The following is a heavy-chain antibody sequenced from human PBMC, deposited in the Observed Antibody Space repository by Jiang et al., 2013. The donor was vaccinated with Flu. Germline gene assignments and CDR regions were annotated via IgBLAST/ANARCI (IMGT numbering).Heavy chain of an antibody. CDR3: ARDRVGVVVPAAKLSYGMDV. CDR1: GFTFSSYG. Sequence: VQLLESGGGVVQPGRSLRLSCAASGFTFSSYGMHWVRQAPGKGLEWVAVIWYDGSNKYYADSVKGRFTISRDNSKNTLYLQMNSLRAEDTAVYYCARDRVGVVVPAAKLSYGMDVWGQGTTVTVSS. J-gene: IGHJ6*02. CDR2: IWYDGSNK. V-gene: IGHV3-33*01. D-gene: IGHD2-2*01.